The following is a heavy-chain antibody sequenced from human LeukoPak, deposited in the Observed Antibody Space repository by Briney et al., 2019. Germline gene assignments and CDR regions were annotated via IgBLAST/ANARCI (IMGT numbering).Heavy chain of an antibody. D-gene: IGHD6-13*01. J-gene: IGHJ4*02. Sequence: PGRSLRLSCAASGFTFSSYAMHWVRQAPGKGLEWVAVISYDGSNKYYADSVKGRFTISRDNSKNTLYLQMNSLRPEDTAVYYCARDPTIAAAGKGTLDYWGQGTLVTVSS. CDR1: GFTFSSYA. CDR3: ARDPTIAAAGKGTLDY. CDR2: ISYDGSNK. V-gene: IGHV3-30*04.